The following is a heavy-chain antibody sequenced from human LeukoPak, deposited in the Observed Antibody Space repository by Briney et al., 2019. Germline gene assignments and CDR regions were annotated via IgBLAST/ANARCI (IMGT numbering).Heavy chain of an antibody. D-gene: IGHD5-12*01. CDR1: GFTFSSYT. CDR2: IPSSSSSK. J-gene: IGHJ4*02. Sequence: GGSLRLSCVASGFTFSSYTMNWVRQAPGKGLEWASSIPSSSSSKYYADSVKGRFTISRDNAKNSLYLQLNSLRAEDTAVYYCTTRLRNHFDYWGQGTQVTVSS. V-gene: IGHV3-21*04. CDR3: TTRLRNHFDY.